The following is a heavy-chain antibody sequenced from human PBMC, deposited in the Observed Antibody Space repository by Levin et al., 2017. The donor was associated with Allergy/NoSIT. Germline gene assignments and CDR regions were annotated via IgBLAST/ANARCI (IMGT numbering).Heavy chain of an antibody. CDR2: GMQEGRDK. D-gene: IGHD3-9*01. CDR3: ARIPLCETFTGSPY. CDR1: GFTFNQFW. Sequence: GESLKISCVASGFTFNQFWMSWVRHVPGKGLEWVANGMQEGRDKYYVDSVKGRFTIFRDNAKNSVYLQMNSLRVEDTAVYHCARIPLCETFTGSPYLGQGARVTVAP. J-gene: IGHJ4*02. V-gene: IGHV3-7*04.